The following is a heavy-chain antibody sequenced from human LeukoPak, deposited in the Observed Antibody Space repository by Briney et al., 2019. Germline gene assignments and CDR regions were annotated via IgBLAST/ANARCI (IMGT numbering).Heavy chain of an antibody. CDR2: IWYDGSNK. V-gene: IGHV3-33*06. D-gene: IGHD6-19*01. CDR3: AKDQAVAGLYYFDY. CDR1: GFTFSNYA. J-gene: IGHJ4*02. Sequence: PGGSLRLSCAASGFTFSNYAMNWVRQAPGKGLEWVAVIWYDGSNKYYADSVKGRFTISRDNSKNTLYLQMNSLRAEDTAVYYCAKDQAVAGLYYFDYWGQGTLVTVSS.